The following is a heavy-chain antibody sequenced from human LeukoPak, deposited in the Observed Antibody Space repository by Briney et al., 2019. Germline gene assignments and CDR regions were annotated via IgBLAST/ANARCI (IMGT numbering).Heavy chain of an antibody. D-gene: IGHD3-16*01. Sequence: PSETLSPTCTVSGGSISSSSYYWGWIRQPPGKGLEWIGSIYYSGSTYYNPSLKSRVTISVDTSKNQFSLKLSSVTAADTAVYYCARRGSRDSFGVWGQGTLVTVSS. J-gene: IGHJ4*02. CDR2: IYYSGST. V-gene: IGHV4-39*01. CDR3: ARRGSRDSFGV. CDR1: GGSISSSSYY.